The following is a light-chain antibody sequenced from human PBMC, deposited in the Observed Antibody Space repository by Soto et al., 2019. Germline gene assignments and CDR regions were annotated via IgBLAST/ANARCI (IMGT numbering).Light chain of an antibody. CDR3: QQYGSSPLT. Sequence: EIVLTQSPGTLSLSPGERATLSCRASPSVSSSYLAWYQQKPGQAPRLLIYGGSSRATGIPDRFSGSGSGTDSTLTISRLEPEDFAVYYCQQYGSSPLTFGGGTKVEMK. V-gene: IGKV3-20*01. J-gene: IGKJ4*01. CDR2: GGS. CDR1: PSVSSSY.